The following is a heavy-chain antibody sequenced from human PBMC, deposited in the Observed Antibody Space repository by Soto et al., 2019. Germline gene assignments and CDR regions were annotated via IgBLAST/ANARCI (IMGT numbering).Heavy chain of an antibody. Sequence: SVKVSCETSGFIFNVYGLHWVRQAPGQGLEGVGGLIPIYAAPYYAQKCQGRVTISADKATTTVHLELSSLQSDATAVYFCARVREPHLDHYGLDVWGQGPTVTVSS. D-gene: IGHD1-1*01. V-gene: IGHV1-69*06. CDR2: LIPIYAAP. CDR1: GFIFNVYG. J-gene: IGHJ6*02. CDR3: ARVREPHLDHYGLDV.